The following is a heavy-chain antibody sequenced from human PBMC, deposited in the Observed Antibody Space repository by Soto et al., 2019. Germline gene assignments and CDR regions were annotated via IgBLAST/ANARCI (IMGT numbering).Heavy chain of an antibody. V-gene: IGHV4-39*02. CDR1: GGSISSSSYY. CDR2: IYYSGST. Sequence: QLQLQESGPGLVKPSETLSLTCTVSGGSISSSSYYWGWIRQPPGKGLEWIGSIYYSGSTYYNPSLMRRVTISVYTSKNHFSLKRSSVTAAYAAVYYCARRGSSSWYGYWGQGTLVTVSS. J-gene: IGHJ4*02. CDR3: ARRGSSSWYGY. D-gene: IGHD6-13*01.